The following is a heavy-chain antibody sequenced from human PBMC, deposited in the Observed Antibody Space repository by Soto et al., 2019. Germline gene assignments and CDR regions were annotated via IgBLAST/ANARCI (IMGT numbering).Heavy chain of an antibody. J-gene: IGHJ6*01. V-gene: IGHV3-15*01. CDR2: IKSKTDGGTT. D-gene: IGHD6-6*01. CDR1: GFTFSNAW. Sequence: GGSLRLSCAASGFTFSNAWMSWVRQAPGKGLAWGGRIKSKTDGGTTDYAEHVKGIFTISRDDSKNMLYLQMNSLKTEDTAVYYRTTDSMRPAPVAYYYYGMDVWGQGSTVTVSS. CDR3: TTDSMRPAPVAYYYYGMDV.